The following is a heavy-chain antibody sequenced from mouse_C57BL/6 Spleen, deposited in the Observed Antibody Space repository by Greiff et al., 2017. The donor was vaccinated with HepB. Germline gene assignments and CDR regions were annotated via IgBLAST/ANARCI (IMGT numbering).Heavy chain of an antibody. V-gene: IGHV1-20*01. Sequence: EVMLVESGPELVKPGDSVKISCKASGYSFTGYFMNWVMQSHGKSLEWIGRINPYNGDTFYNQKFKGKATLTVDKSSSTAHMELRSLTSEDSAVYYCAVDSSGYGDYAMDYWGQGTSVTVSS. CDR2: INPYNGDT. CDR3: AVDSSGYGDYAMDY. J-gene: IGHJ4*01. CDR1: GYSFTGYF. D-gene: IGHD3-2*02.